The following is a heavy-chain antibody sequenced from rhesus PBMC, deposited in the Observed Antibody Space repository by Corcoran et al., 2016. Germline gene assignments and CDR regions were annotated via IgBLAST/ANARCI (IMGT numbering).Heavy chain of an antibody. D-gene: IGHD3-40*01. V-gene: IGHV4-169*01. J-gene: IGHJ4*01. CDR3: AKTPGLSRFDY. Sequence: QLQLQESGPGLVKPSETLSVTCAVSGGSISSSYRSWIGQAPGKGLEWIGYIYGIGSGTNYNPSLKSRVTLSVDTSKNALSLQMNSLRAEDTAVYYCAKTPGLSRFDYWGQGVLVTVSS. CDR1: GGSISSSY. CDR2: IYGIGSGT.